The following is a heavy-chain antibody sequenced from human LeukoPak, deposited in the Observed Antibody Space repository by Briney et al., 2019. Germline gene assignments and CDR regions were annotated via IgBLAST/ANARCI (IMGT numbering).Heavy chain of an antibody. CDR2: FDPEDGET. V-gene: IGHV1-24*01. D-gene: IGHD2-8*01. CDR3: ATASSNIVLMVYRYFDL. J-gene: IGHJ2*01. CDR1: GYTLTELS. Sequence: ASVKVSCKVSGYTLTELSMHRVRQAPGKGHEWMGGFDPEDGETIYAQKFHGRVTMTEDTSTDTAYMELGSPRSEDTAVYYCATASSNIVLMVYRYFDLWGRGTLVTVSS.